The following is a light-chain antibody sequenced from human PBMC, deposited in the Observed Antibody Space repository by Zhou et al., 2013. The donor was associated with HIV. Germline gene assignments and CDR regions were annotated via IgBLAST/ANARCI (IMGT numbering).Light chain of an antibody. J-gene: IGKJ3*01. Sequence: DIVMTQSPLSLPVTPGEPASISCRSSQSLLHSNGYIYLDWYLQKPGQSPQLLIYLGSNRASGVPDRFSGSGSGTDFTLKISRVEAEDVGVYYCMQALQTPLTFGPGTKWISN. CDR3: MQALQTPLT. CDR1: QSLLHSNGYIY. CDR2: LGS. V-gene: IGKV2-28*01.